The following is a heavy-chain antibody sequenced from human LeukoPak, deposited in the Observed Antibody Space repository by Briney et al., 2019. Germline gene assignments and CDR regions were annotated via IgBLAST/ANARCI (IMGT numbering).Heavy chain of an antibody. V-gene: IGHV3-74*01. J-gene: IGHJ6*04. D-gene: IGHD3-10*02. CDR1: GFTFSSYW. CDR3: AELGITMIGGV. CDR2: INSDGNTT. Sequence: GGTLRLSCAASGFTFSSYWMHWVRQAPGTGLVWVSRINSDGNTTTYADSVKGRFTISRDNAKNSLYLQMNSLRAEDTAVYYCAELGITMIGGVWGKGTTATISS.